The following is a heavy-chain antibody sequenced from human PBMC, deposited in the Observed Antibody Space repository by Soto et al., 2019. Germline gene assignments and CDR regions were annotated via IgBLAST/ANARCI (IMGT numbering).Heavy chain of an antibody. CDR1: GAFISSNNR. D-gene: IGHD2-21*02. V-gene: IGHV4-4*02. CDR3: ARSSEVTAVPDS. CDR2: IYHSGST. Sequence: QVQLQESGPGLVKPSGTLSLTCDVSGAFISSNNRWSWVRQPPGKGLEWIGEIYHSGSTNYNPSLKSRVTISLHKSRNQFSLNLNSVTAADTAVYYCARSSEVTAVPDSWGQGTLVTVSS. J-gene: IGHJ4*02.